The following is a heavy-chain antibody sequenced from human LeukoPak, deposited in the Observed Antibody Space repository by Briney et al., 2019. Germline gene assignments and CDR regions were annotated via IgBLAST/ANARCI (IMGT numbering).Heavy chain of an antibody. CDR2: IYSGGST. CDR3: ASSGYSSGWGLWY. D-gene: IGHD6-19*01. J-gene: IGHJ4*02. V-gene: IGHV3-53*01. CDR1: GFTVSSNY. Sequence: PGGSLRLSCAASGFTVSSNYMSWVRQAPGKGLEWVSVIYSGGSTYYADSVKGRFTISRDNSKNTLDLQMNRMRAEDTAVYYCASSGYSSGWGLWYWGQGTLVTVSS.